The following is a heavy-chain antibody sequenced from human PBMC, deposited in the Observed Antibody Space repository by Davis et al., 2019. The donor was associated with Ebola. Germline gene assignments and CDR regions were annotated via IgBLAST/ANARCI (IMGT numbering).Heavy chain of an antibody. J-gene: IGHJ6*02. D-gene: IGHD2-15*01. CDR2: IRSEKYGGTT. CDR3: TRTDCLGSSCYYHHYFYGMDV. Sequence: GESLKISCTTSAFIFSDYAMTWVRQAPGKGLEWVGFIRSEKYGGTTEYAASVRGRFTISRDDSGNIAYLQMSSLKTDDTGVYYCTRTDCLGSSCYYHHYFYGMDVWGQGTTVTVSS. V-gene: IGHV3-49*04. CDR1: AFIFSDYA.